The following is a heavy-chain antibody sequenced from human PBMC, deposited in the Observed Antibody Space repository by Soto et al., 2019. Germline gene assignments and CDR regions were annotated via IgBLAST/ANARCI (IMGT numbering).Heavy chain of an antibody. D-gene: IGHD5-12*01. CDR3: ARVRGYSGYEWLDY. CDR1: GFTFSSYW. J-gene: IGHJ4*02. V-gene: IGHV3-74*01. Sequence: PGGSLRLSCAASGFTFSSYWMHWVRQAPGKGLVWVSRINSDGSSTSYADSVKGRFTISRDNAKNTLYLQMNSLRAEDTAVYYCARVRGYSGYEWLDYWGQGTLVTVSS. CDR2: INSDGSST.